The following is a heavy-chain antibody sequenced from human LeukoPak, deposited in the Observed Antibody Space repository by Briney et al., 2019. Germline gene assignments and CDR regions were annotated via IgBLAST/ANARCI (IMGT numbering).Heavy chain of an antibody. J-gene: IGHJ4*02. V-gene: IGHV3-7*03. CDR1: RFTFRSYW. CDR3: ARDGGPFDS. D-gene: IGHD2-15*01. Sequence: GGSLRLSCAASRFTFRSYWMSWVRQAPGKGLEWVANIKQDGSEIYYVDSVKGRFTISRDNAKNLVYLQLNSLRVEDTAVYYCARDGGPFDSWGQGTLVTVSS. CDR2: IKQDGSEI.